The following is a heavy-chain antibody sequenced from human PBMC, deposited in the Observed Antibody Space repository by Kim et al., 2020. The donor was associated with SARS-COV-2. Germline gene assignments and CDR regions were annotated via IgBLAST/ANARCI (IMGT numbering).Heavy chain of an antibody. Sequence: SETLSLTCTVSGGSISSYQWSWIRQPPGKGLEWIGYLYNSGNTNYNPSFKSRVTILVDTSKNQFSLTLTSMTAADTAVYYCARAPRNGHFDSWGQGVLVAVSS. CDR3: ARAPRNGHFDS. CDR2: LYNSGNT. J-gene: IGHJ4*02. D-gene: IGHD2-8*01. CDR1: GGSISSYQ. V-gene: IGHV4-59*01.